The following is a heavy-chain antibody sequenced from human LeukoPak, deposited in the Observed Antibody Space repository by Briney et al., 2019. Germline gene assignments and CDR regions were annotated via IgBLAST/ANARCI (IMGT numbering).Heavy chain of an antibody. J-gene: IGHJ4*02. CDR1: GGSFSGYY. Sequence: SETLSLTCAVYGGSFSGYYWSWIRQPPGKGLEWIGEINHSGSTNYNPSPKSRVTISVDTSKNQFSLKLSSVTAADTAVYFCAYSTVVTRGYYWGQGTLVTVSS. V-gene: IGHV4-34*01. CDR3: AYSTVVTRGYY. CDR2: INHSGST. D-gene: IGHD4-23*01.